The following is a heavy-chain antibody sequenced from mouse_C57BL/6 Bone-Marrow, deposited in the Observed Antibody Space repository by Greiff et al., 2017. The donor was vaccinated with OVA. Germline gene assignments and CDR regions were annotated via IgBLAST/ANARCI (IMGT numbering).Heavy chain of an antibody. CDR1: GYPFTDYE. J-gene: IGHJ4*01. D-gene: IGHD2-5*01. CDR3: TRGYSNYYAMDY. CDR2: IDPETGGT. V-gene: IGHV1-15*01. Sequence: VQLQQSGAELVRPGASVTLSCKASGYPFTDYEMHWVKQTPVHGLEWIGAIDPETGGTAYNQKFKGKAILTADKSSSTAYMERRSLTSEDSAVYYCTRGYSNYYAMDYWGQGTSVTVSS.